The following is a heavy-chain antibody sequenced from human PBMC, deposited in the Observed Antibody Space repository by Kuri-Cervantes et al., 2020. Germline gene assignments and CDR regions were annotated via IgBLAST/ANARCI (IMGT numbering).Heavy chain of an antibody. CDR3: ARDAAAILNWFDP. V-gene: IGHV4-34*01. CDR1: GGSFSGYY. CDR2: INHSGST. Sequence: ESLKISCAVYGGSFSGYYWSWIRQPPGKGLEWIGEINHSGSTNYNPSLKSRVTISVDTSKNQFSLKLSSVTAADTAVYYCARDAAAILNWFDPWGQGTLVTVSS. J-gene: IGHJ5*02. D-gene: IGHD2-2*01.